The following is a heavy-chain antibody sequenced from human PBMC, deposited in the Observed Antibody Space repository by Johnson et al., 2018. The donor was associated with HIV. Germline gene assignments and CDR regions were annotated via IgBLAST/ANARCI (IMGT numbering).Heavy chain of an antibody. J-gene: IGHJ3*02. V-gene: IGHV3-30*19. D-gene: IGHD3-9*01. CDR2: IWYDGSNK. Sequence: QVQLVESGGGVVQPGRSLRLSCAASGFTFSSYGMHWVRQAPGKGLEWVAVIWYDGSNKYYADSVKGRFTISRDNSKNTLYLQMNSQRAEDTAVYYCAREEGSDILTRGDAFDIWGQGTMVAVSS. CDR3: AREEGSDILTRGDAFDI. CDR1: GFTFSSYG.